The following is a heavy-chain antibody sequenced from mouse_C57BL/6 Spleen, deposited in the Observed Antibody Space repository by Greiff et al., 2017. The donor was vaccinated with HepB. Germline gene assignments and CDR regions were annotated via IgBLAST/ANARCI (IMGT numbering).Heavy chain of an antibody. CDR2: IWSGGST. D-gene: IGHD2-4*01. CDR1: GFSLTSYG. J-gene: IGHJ1*03. Sequence: VQLQQSGPGLVQPSQSLSITCTVSGFSLTSYGVHWVRQSPGKGLEWLGVIWSGGSTDYNAAFISRLSISKDNSKSQVFFKMNSPQADDTAIYYCARSGDDYDVEYFDVWGTGTTVTVSS. CDR3: ARSGDDYDVEYFDV. V-gene: IGHV2-2*01.